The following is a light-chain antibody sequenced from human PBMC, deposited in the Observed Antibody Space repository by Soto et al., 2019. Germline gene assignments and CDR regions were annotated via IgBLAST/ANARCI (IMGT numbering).Light chain of an antibody. Sequence: DIQMTQSPSSLSASVGDSVTITCRATEDISTFLAWFQQKPGKPPKSLIYAASRLQSGVPSRFSGSGSATDFTLAISSLQPEYFGTYYCQHYNGYPQTFGQGTRLEIK. CDR1: EDISTF. CDR3: QHYNGYPQT. V-gene: IGKV1-16*01. CDR2: AAS. J-gene: IGKJ5*01.